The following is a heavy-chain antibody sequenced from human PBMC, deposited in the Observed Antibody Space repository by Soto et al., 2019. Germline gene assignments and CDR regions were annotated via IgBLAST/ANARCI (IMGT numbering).Heavy chain of an antibody. V-gene: IGHV3-48*03. CDR2: ISDGGSTI. J-gene: IGHJ4*02. Sequence: QRLSCAASGFTFSSYEMNWVRQAPGKGLEWISYISDGGSTIYYADSVKGRFTISRDNAKNSLYLQMNSLRAGDTAVYYCARGGDWYTFWGQGTLVTVSS. D-gene: IGHD6-19*01. CDR1: GFTFSSYE. CDR3: ARGGDWYTF.